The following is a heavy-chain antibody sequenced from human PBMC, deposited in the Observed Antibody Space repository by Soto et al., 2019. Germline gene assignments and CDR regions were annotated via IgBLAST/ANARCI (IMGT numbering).Heavy chain of an antibody. CDR1: GFTFTSYA. D-gene: IGHD5-18*01. Sequence: EVQLLESGGGLVQPGGSLRLSCAASGFTFTSYAMTWVRQAPGKGLEWVSAIRGSGGSTFYADSVKGRFTISRDNSKNTLYLQMNSLRAEDTAVYYCAKGNTDMITDYYGLDVWGQGTTVTVSS. V-gene: IGHV3-23*01. CDR2: IRGSGGST. J-gene: IGHJ6*02. CDR3: AKGNTDMITDYYGLDV.